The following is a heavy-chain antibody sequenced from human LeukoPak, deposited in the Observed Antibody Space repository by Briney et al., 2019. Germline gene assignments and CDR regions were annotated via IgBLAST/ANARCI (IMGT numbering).Heavy chain of an antibody. J-gene: IGHJ4*02. CDR1: GFSLSTSGLG. CDR2: IYWNDDK. CDR3: AHRPAGYYDSSGFITDY. V-gene: IGHV2-5*01. D-gene: IGHD3-22*01. Sequence: SGPTLVNSTETLTLSCTFSGFSLSTSGLGVGWIRQPPGKALKCLALIYWNDDKRYSPSLKSRLTINKDTSKNQVVLTMTNMDPVDTATYYCAHRPAGYYDSSGFITDYWGQGTLVTVSS.